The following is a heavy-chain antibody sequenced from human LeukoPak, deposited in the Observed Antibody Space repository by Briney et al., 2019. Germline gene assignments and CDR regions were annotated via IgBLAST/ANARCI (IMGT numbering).Heavy chain of an antibody. J-gene: IGHJ4*02. CDR1: GFTFSSYA. Sequence: GGSLRLSCAASGFTFSSYAMSWVRQAPGKGLEWVAVISYDGSNKYYADSVKGRFTISRDNSKNTLYLQMNSLRAEDTAVYYCARGYCSSTSCHTDYWGQGTLVTVSS. CDR2: ISYDGSNK. CDR3: ARGYCSSTSCHTDY. V-gene: IGHV3-30-3*01. D-gene: IGHD2-2*02.